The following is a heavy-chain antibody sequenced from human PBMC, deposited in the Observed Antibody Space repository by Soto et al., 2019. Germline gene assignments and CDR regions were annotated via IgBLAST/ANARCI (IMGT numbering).Heavy chain of an antibody. Sequence: QVQLVESGGGVVQPGTSLRLSCVASGFTFSNSGIHWVRQAPGRGLEWVAVIWHDGSQKYLTDSVRGRFTLSRDNSKNTVYLHMNSLRVEDTAVYYCEGRDDPFHVWGRGTMVTVSS. V-gene: IGHV3-33*01. CDR3: EGRDDPFHV. J-gene: IGHJ3*01. CDR2: IWHDGSQK. CDR1: GFTFSNSG.